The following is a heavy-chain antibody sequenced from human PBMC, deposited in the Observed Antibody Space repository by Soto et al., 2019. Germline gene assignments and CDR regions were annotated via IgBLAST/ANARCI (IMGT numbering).Heavy chain of an antibody. V-gene: IGHV1-69*01. J-gene: IGHJ6*02. Sequence: QVQLVQSGAEVKKPGSSVKVSCKASGGSFSSYAISWVRQAPGQGLEWMGGIIPIFGTANYAQKFQGRVTITADESTSTAYMELSSLRSEDKAVYYCARAGYCSSTSCYRDGMDVWGQGTTVTVSS. D-gene: IGHD2-2*01. CDR2: IIPIFGTA. CDR1: GGSFSSYA. CDR3: ARAGYCSSTSCYRDGMDV.